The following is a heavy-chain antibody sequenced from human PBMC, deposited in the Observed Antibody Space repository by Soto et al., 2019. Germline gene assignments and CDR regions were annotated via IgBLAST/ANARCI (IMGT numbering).Heavy chain of an antibody. CDR3: AREVVVVAATPRYYYYGMDV. V-gene: IGHV3-74*01. CDR1: GFTFSSYW. J-gene: IGHJ6*02. Sequence: PGGSLRLSCAASGFTFSSYWMHWVRQAPGKGLVWVSRINSDGSSTSYADSVKGRFTISRDNAKNTLYLQMNSLRAEDTAVYYCAREVVVVAATPRYYYYGMDVWGQGTTVTVSS. CDR2: INSDGSST. D-gene: IGHD2-15*01.